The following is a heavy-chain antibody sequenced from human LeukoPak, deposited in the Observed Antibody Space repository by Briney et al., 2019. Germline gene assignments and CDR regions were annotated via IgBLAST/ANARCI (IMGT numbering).Heavy chain of an antibody. J-gene: IGHJ4*02. D-gene: IGHD6-13*01. CDR2: ISGSGGST. V-gene: IGHV3-23*01. CDR1: GFTFSSYA. CDR3: ARRSSLAAAADFDY. Sequence: GGSLRLSCAASGFTFSSYAMSWVRQAPGKGLEWVSAISGSGGSTYYADSVKGRFTISRDNVKNSLYLQMNSLRAEDTAMYYCARRSSLAAAADFDYWGQGTLVTVSS.